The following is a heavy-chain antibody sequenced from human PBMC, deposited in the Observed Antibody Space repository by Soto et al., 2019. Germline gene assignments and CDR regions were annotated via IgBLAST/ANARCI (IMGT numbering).Heavy chain of an antibody. Sequence: GASVKVSCKASGYTFTGYYMHWGRPAPGQGLEWMGWINPNSGGTNYAQKFQGWVTMTRDTSISTAYMELSRLRSDDTAVYYCARELGYCSGGSCSSWFDPWGQGTLVTVSS. J-gene: IGHJ5*02. CDR3: ARELGYCSGGSCSSWFDP. CDR2: INPNSGGT. D-gene: IGHD2-15*01. V-gene: IGHV1-2*04. CDR1: GYTFTGYY.